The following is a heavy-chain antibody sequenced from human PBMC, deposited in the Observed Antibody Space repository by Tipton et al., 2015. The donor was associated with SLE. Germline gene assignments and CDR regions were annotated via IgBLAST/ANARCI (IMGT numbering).Heavy chain of an antibody. CDR1: GGSISNYY. CDR2: LSTSGST. CDR3: AREGNYYDSSGPIDYFDY. Sequence: TLSLTCTVSGGSISNYYWSWIRPPAGKGRELVGRLSTSGSTNYNPSLKSRVTMSVDTSKNQFSLKLSPVTAADTAVYYCAREGNYYDSSGPIDYFDYWGQGTLVTVSS. V-gene: IGHV4-4*07. J-gene: IGHJ4*02. D-gene: IGHD3-22*01.